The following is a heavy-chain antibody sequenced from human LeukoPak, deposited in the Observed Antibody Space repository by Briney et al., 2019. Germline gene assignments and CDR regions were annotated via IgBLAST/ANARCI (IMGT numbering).Heavy chain of an antibody. Sequence: ASVKVSCKASGYTFYYYGISWVRQAPGQGLEWMGWVSAYNGNTNCAQKLQGRVTMTTDTSTSTAYMELRSLRSDDTAVYYCVREENWFDPWGQGTLVTVSS. J-gene: IGHJ5*02. CDR3: VREENWFDP. V-gene: IGHV1-18*01. CDR1: GYTFYYYG. CDR2: VSAYNGNT.